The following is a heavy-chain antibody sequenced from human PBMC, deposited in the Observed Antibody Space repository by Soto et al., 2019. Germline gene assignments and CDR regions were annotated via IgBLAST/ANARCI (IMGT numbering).Heavy chain of an antibody. J-gene: IGHJ5*02. Sequence: GASVKVSCKASGGTFSSYAISWVRRAPGQGLEWMGGIIPIFGTANYAQKFQGRVTITADESTSTAYMELSSLRSEDTAVYYCASLGRGSANWFDPWGQGTLVTVSS. CDR2: IIPIFGTA. CDR3: ASLGRGSANWFDP. CDR1: GGTFSSYA. V-gene: IGHV1-69*13. D-gene: IGHD1-26*01.